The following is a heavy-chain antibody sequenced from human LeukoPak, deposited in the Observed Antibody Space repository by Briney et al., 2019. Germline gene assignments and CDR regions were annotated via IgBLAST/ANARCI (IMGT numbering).Heavy chain of an antibody. J-gene: IGHJ4*02. V-gene: IGHV4-39*01. CDR3: ARLKIRFLEWLPEFGY. CDR2: IYYSGST. D-gene: IGHD3-3*01. Sequence: SETLSLTCTVSGGSISSSSYYWGWIRQPPGKGLEWIGSIYYSGSTYYNPSLKGRVTISVDTSKNQFSLKLSSVTAADTAVYYCARLKIRFLEWLPEFGYWGQGTLVTVSS. CDR1: GGSISSSSYY.